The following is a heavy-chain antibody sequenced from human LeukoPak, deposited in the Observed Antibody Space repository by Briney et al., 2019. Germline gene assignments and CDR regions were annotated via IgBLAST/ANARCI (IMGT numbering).Heavy chain of an antibody. CDR3: AKDGLYYDGSEHVYYFDS. J-gene: IGHJ4*02. D-gene: IGHD3-22*01. V-gene: IGHV3-23*01. CDR1: GFTFSRSA. Sequence: GSLRLSCAASGFTFSRSAMTWVRQGPGTGLEFVASIIYSGGATYYADSVKGRFTISRDNSKNTLYLQMNSLRAEDTALYYCAKDGLYYDGSEHVYYFDSWGQGTLVTVSS. CDR2: IIYSGGAT.